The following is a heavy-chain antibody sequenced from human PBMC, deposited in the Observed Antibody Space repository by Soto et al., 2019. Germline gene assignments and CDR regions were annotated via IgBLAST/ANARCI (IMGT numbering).Heavy chain of an antibody. Sequence: PSETLSLPCTVSGGSISSGGYYWSWIRQHPGTGLEWIGYIYYSGSTNYNPSLKSRVTISVDTSKNQFSLKLSSVTAADTAVYYCARGWSSPDYWGQGTLVTVSS. D-gene: IGHD6-13*01. J-gene: IGHJ4*02. CDR1: GGSISSGGYY. CDR3: ARGWSSPDY. V-gene: IGHV4-61*08. CDR2: IYYSGST.